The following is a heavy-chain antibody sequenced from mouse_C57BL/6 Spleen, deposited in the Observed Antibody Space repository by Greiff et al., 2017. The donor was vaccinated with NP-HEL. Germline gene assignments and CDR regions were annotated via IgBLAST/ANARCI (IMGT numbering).Heavy chain of an antibody. D-gene: IGHD1-1*01. CDR2: IDPSDSYT. CDR1: GYTFTSYW. CDR3: ATRGSSYNFDY. J-gene: IGHJ2*01. V-gene: IGHV1-69*01. Sequence: QVQLQQPGAELVMPGASVKLSCKASGYTFTSYWMHWVKQRPGQGLEWIGEIDPSDSYTNYNQKFKGKSTLTVDKSSSTAYMQLSSLTSDDSAVYYCATRGSSYNFDYWGQGTTLTVSS.